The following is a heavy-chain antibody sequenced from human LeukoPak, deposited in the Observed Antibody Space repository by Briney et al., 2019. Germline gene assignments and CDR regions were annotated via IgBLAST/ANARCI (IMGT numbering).Heavy chain of an antibody. Sequence: GGSLRLSCTASGFTFSSYAMSWVRQAPGKGLEWVSAISGSGGSTYYADSVKGRFTISRDNSKNTLYLQMNSLRAEGTAVYYCAKETSMIVVVITTDWYVDLWGRGTLVTVSS. D-gene: IGHD3-22*01. V-gene: IGHV3-23*01. CDR2: ISGSGGST. CDR3: AKETSMIVVVITTDWYVDL. J-gene: IGHJ2*01. CDR1: GFTFSSYA.